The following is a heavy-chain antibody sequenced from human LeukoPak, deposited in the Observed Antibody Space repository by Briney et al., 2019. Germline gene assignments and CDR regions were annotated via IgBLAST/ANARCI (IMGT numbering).Heavy chain of an antibody. D-gene: IGHD6-19*01. CDR1: GFTFSRYW. V-gene: IGHV3-74*01. J-gene: IGHJ4*02. CDR3: ARATRIYSSGWYYSFDY. Sequence: GGSLRLSCGASGFTFSRYWMHWVRQAPGKGLVWVSRINSDGSTTTYADSVKGRFTISRDNAKDTLHLQMNSLRAEDTAVYYCARATRIYSSGWYYSFDYWGQGTLVTVSS. CDR2: INSDGSTT.